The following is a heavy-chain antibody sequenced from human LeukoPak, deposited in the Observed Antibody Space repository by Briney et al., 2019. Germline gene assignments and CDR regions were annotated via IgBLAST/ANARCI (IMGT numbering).Heavy chain of an antibody. J-gene: IGHJ6*02. CDR2: ISAYNGNT. CDR1: GYTFTTYG. V-gene: IGHV1-18*01. D-gene: IGHD3-3*01. CDR3: ARPMTIFGVVLIPRTGYYYAMDV. Sequence: ASVKVSCKASGYTFTTYGISWVRQAPGQGLEWMGWISAYNGNTNYAQKLQDRVTMTTDTSTSTAYMELRSLRSDDTAVYYCARPMTIFGVVLIPRTGYYYAMDVWGQGTTVTVSS.